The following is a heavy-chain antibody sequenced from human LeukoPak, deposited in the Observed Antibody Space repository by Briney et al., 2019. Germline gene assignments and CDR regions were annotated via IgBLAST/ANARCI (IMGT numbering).Heavy chain of an antibody. D-gene: IGHD3-3*01. Sequence: EASVKVSCKASGYTFTSYDINWVRQATGQGLEWMGWMNANSGDTGYAQNFQGRVTMTRNTSISTAYMGLSSLRSEDTAIYYCARGGTYLPFGYWGQGTLVTVSS. CDR3: ARGGTYLPFGY. CDR1: GYTFTSYD. J-gene: IGHJ4*02. CDR2: MNANSGDT. V-gene: IGHV1-8*01.